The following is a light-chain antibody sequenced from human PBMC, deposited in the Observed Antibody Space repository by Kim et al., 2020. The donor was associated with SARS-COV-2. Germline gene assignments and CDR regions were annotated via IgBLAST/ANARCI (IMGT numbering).Light chain of an antibody. CDR3: QQYNNDSWT. CDR1: QSITYW. CDR2: DAS. Sequence: DIQMTQSPSTLSASVGDRVTITCRASQSITYWLAWYQQKPGKAPKLLIYDASSLESGVPSRFSGSGSGTEFTLTISALQPDDFATYYCQQYNNDSWTFGQGTKVDIK. V-gene: IGKV1-5*01. J-gene: IGKJ1*01.